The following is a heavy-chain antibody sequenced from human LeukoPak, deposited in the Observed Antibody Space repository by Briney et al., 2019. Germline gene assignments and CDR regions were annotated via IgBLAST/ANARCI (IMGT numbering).Heavy chain of an antibody. J-gene: IGHJ5*02. D-gene: IGHD6-25*01. CDR2: VNRVGYT. V-gene: IGHV4-34*01. CDR3: ARERVVSDYNWFDP. CDR1: GASFAGYS. Sequence: SETLSLTCAVHGASFAGYSWSWIRQSPGKGLEWIGEVNRVGYTIYNPSLKSRVNISIDTSTTQFSLRLSSVTVADTAVYFCARERVVSDYNWFDPWGQGTLVTVSP.